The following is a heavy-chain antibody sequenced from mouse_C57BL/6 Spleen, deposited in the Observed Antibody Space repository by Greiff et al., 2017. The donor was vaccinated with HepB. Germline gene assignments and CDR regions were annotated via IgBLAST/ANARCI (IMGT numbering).Heavy chain of an antibody. J-gene: IGHJ2*01. V-gene: IGHV1-64*01. CDR1: GYTFTSYW. CDR2: IHPNSGST. D-gene: IGHD2-3*01. CDR3: ARGADDGYYFDY. Sequence: QVQLQQPGAELVKPGASVKLSCKASGYTFTSYWMHWVKQRPGQGLEWIGMIHPNSGSTNYNEKFKSKATLTVDKSSSTAYMQLRSLTSEDSAVYYCARGADDGYYFDYWGQGTTLTVSS.